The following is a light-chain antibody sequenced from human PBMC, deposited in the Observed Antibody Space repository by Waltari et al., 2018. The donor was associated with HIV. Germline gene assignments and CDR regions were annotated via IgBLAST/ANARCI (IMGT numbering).Light chain of an antibody. Sequence: QSALTQPASVSGSPGQSIPISCTGTSSDVGGYKYVSWYQQHPGKAPKLMLYDVSNRPSGGSNRVSGSKSGNTTYLTSSGLQAEDEADYYCSSYTSSAPVFGGGTKLTVL. CDR3: SSYTSSAPV. V-gene: IGLV2-14*03. CDR2: DVS. CDR1: SSDVGGYKY. J-gene: IGLJ3*02.